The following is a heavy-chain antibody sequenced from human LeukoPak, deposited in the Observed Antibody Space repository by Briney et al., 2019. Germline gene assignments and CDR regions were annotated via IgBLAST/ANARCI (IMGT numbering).Heavy chain of an antibody. J-gene: IGHJ4*02. CDR2: ISSNGGST. V-gene: IGHV3-64*01. Sequence: GGSLRLSCAASGFIVSSSYMSWVRQAPGKGLEYVSAISSNGGSTYYANSVKGRFTISRDNSKNTLYLQMGSLRAEDMAVYYCASLSKGGWYDYRGQGTLVTVSS. D-gene: IGHD6-19*01. CDR1: GFIVSSSY. CDR3: ASLSKGGWYDY.